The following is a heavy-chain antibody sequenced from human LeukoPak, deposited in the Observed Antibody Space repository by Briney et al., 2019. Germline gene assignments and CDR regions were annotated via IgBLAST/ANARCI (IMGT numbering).Heavy chain of an antibody. D-gene: IGHD3/OR15-3a*01. J-gene: IGHJ4*02. V-gene: IGHV3-7*03. Sequence: GGSLRLSCAASGFTFSDYWMSWVRQAPGKGLEWVANIKQDGSVKYYVDSVGGRFTISRDNAQNSLYLQMSSLRADDTAVYYCARKGLGDYWGQGTLVTVSS. CDR1: GFTFSDYW. CDR2: IKQDGSVK. CDR3: ARKGLGDY.